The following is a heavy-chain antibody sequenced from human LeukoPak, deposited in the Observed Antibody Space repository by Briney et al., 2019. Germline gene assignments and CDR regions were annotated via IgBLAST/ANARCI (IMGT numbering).Heavy chain of an antibody. CDR1: GGSIGSDDYY. CDR3: ARESQSGWFDP. D-gene: IGHD3-10*01. CDR2: IYYSGRN. Sequence: PSETLSLTCTVSGGSIGSDDYYWSWIRQYPGKGLEWIGYIYYSGRNSYNPSLKSRPSISVDTSENQFPLKLTSVTAADTAIYYCARESQSGWFDPWGQGTLVTVSS. J-gene: IGHJ5*02. V-gene: IGHV4-31*03.